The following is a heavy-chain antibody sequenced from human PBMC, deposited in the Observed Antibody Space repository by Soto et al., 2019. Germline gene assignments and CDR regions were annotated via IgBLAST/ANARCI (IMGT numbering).Heavy chain of an antibody. CDR3: ARDAFIAVAVIDY. CDR2: IYYSGST. J-gene: IGHJ4*02. CDR1: GGSISSGDYY. V-gene: IGHV4-30-4*01. Sequence: SETLSLTCTVSGGSISSGDYYWSWIRQPPGKGLEWIGYIYYSGSTYYNPSLKSRVTISVDTSKNQFSLKLSSVTAADTAVYYCARDAFIAVAVIDYWGQGTLVTVSS. D-gene: IGHD6-19*01.